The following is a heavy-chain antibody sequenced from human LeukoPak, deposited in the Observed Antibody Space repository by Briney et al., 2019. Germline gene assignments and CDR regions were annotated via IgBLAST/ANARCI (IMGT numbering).Heavy chain of an antibody. CDR1: GDSVSSNSAA. V-gene: IGHV6-1*01. CDR2: TYYRSKWYN. Sequence: SQTLSLTCAISGDSVSSNSAAWNWVRQSPSRGLKWLGRTYYRSKWYNDYAESVKSRITINPDTSKNQFSLQLNSVTPEDTAVYYCARVMEYSGSWNWVDYWGQGTLVTVSS. D-gene: IGHD1-26*01. CDR3: ARVMEYSGSWNWVDY. J-gene: IGHJ5*01.